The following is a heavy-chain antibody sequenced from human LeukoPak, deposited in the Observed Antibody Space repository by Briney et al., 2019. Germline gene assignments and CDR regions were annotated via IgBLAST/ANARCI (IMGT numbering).Heavy chain of an antibody. CDR3: ARAVPHHCSSTSCYLDY. J-gene: IGHJ4*02. CDR1: GFTFSSYA. CDR2: ISYDGSNK. V-gene: IGHV3-30-3*01. Sequence: GGSLRLSCAASGFTFSSYAMHWVRQAPGKGLEWVAVISYDGSNKYYADSVKGRFTISRDNSKNTLYLQMNSLRAEDTAVYYCARAVPHHCSSTSCYLDYWGQGTLVTVSS. D-gene: IGHD2-2*01.